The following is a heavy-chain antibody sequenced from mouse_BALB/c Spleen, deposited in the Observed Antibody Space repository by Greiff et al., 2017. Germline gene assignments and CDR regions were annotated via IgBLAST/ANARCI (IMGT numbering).Heavy chain of an antibody. CDR1: GYTFTDYN. CDR3: TREEDPDFDY. Sequence: VQLQQSGPELVKPGASVKISCKASGYTFTDYNMHWVKQSHGKSLEWIGYIYPYNGGTGYNQKFKGKATLTADKSSSTAYMELRSLTSEDSAVYYCTREEDPDFDYWGQGTTLTVSS. V-gene: IGHV1S29*02. CDR2: IYPYNGGT. J-gene: IGHJ2*01.